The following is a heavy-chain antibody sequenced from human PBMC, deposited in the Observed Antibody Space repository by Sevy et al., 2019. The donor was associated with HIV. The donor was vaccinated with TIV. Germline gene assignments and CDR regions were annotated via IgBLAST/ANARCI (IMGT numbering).Heavy chain of an antibody. D-gene: IGHD5-18*01. CDR3: VRGGVGGFSYSLDT. Sequence: GGSLRLSCAASGFTFSAYWMSWVRQAPGKGLEWVATMKQDGSGKYYVDSVKGRLTISRDNAKNSLYLQVNSLRAEDTAVYYCVRGGVGGFSYSLDTWGQGTLVTVSS. CDR2: MKQDGSGK. CDR1: GFTFSAYW. V-gene: IGHV3-7*01. J-gene: IGHJ5*02.